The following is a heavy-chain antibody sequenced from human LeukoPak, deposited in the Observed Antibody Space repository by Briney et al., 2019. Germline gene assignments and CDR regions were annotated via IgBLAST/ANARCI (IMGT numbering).Heavy chain of an antibody. V-gene: IGHV3-7*03. CDR3: ARLRGFDY. CDR2: IKPDGSED. J-gene: IGHJ4*02. CDR1: GFTFSNYW. Sequence: GGSLRLSCAASGFTFSNYWMSWVRQAPGKGLEWVANIKPDGSEDFYVDSVEGRFTISRDNAKNSLYLQMNRLRAEDTAMYYCARLRGFDYWGQGTLVTVSS. D-gene: IGHD4-17*01.